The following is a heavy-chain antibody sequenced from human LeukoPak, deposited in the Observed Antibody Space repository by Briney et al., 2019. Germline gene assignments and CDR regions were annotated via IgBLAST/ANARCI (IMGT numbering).Heavy chain of an antibody. J-gene: IGHJ1*01. Sequence: SETLSLTCTVSGGSISSGSCYWSWIRQPAGKGLEWIGYIYYSGSTNYNPSLKSRVTISVDTSKNQFSLKLSSVTAADTAAYYCARQGYYYDSSGYYEAGYFQHWGQGTLVTVSS. CDR2: IYYSGST. V-gene: IGHV4-61*10. CDR3: ARQGYYYDSSGYYEAGYFQH. D-gene: IGHD3-22*01. CDR1: GGSISSGSCY.